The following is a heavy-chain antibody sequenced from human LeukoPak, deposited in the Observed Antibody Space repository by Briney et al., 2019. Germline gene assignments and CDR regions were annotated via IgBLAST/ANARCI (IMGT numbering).Heavy chain of an antibody. CDR2: IYTSGST. V-gene: IGHV4-61*02. CDR1: GGSISSGSYY. D-gene: IGHD3-22*01. CDR3: ARDSYDSSGYYVL. J-gene: IGHJ4*02. Sequence: SQTLSLTCTVSGGSISSGSYYWSWIRQPAGKGLEWIGRIYTSGSTNYNPSLKSRVTISVDTSKNQFSLKLSSVTAADTAVYYCARDSYDSSGYYVLWGQGTLVTVSS.